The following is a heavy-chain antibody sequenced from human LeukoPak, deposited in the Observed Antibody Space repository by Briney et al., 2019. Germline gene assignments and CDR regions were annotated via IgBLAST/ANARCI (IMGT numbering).Heavy chain of an antibody. D-gene: IGHD3-10*01. CDR1: GYTFAAYY. CDR3: ARDGVLWFGELFYYYYYYMDV. J-gene: IGHJ6*03. Sequence: VSVKVSCKASGYTFAAYYMYWVRQAPGQGLEWMGWIRPNSGVTNYAQKLQGRVTMTTDTSTSTAYMELRSLRSDDTAVYYCARDGVLWFGELFYYYYYYMDVWGKGTTVTISS. V-gene: IGHV1-18*04. CDR2: IRPNSGVT.